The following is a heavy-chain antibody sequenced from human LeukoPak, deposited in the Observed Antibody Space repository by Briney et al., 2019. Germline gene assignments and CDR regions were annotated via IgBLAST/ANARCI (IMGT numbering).Heavy chain of an antibody. Sequence: GASVKVSCKASGYTFTTYGISWVRQAPGQGVEWMGWISAYNGNTNYAQKLQGRVTITTDTSTSTACMELRSLRSDDTAVYYCARDYSRIGYCSGGSCYPRHFDYWGQGTLVTVSS. CDR2: ISAYNGNT. CDR1: GYTFTTYG. CDR3: ARDYSRIGYCSGGSCYPRHFDY. V-gene: IGHV1-18*01. J-gene: IGHJ4*02. D-gene: IGHD2-15*01.